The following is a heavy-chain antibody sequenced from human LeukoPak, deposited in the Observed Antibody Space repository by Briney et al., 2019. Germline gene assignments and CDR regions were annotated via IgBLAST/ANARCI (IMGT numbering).Heavy chain of an antibody. CDR2: INEDGREK. V-gene: IGHV3-7*01. D-gene: IGHD3-9*01. CDR3: VRYRAGPPFVWSDY. J-gene: IGHJ4*02. Sequence: GGSLRLSCAASGFIFSNSFMTWVRQAPGKGLEWVANINEDGREKNYVDSVKGRFTISRDDARNSLFLQMNSLRAEDTAVYYCVRYRAGPPFVWSDYWGQGTLVTVSS. CDR1: GFIFSNSF.